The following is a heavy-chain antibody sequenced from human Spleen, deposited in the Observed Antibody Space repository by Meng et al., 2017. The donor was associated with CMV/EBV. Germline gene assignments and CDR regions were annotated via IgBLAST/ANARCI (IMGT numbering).Heavy chain of an antibody. CDR1: GSTFPSYY. CDR3: ARTDSLRD. J-gene: IGHJ4*02. CDR2: INPGGGST. V-gene: IGHV1-46*01. Sequence: KVSCKASGSTFPSYYLPWVRQAPGQGLEWMGIINPGGGSTTYAQRFQGKVTMTSDTSTSTVYMELSRLRSEDTAVYYCARTDSLRDWGQGTLVTVSS. D-gene: IGHD2-15*01.